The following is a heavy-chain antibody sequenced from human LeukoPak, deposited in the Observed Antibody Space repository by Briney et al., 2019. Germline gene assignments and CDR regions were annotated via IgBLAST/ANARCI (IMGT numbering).Heavy chain of an antibody. CDR3: ARGIPQRD. CDR2: MNGDGSRT. Sequence: GGSLRLSCAGSGFTFSTDWMHWVRQAPGKGLVWVSRMNGDGSRTSYADSVKGRFTISRDNAKNTLYLQMNSLRAEDTAIYYCARGIPQRDWGQGTLVTVSS. V-gene: IGHV3-74*03. CDR1: GFTFSTDW. J-gene: IGHJ4*02.